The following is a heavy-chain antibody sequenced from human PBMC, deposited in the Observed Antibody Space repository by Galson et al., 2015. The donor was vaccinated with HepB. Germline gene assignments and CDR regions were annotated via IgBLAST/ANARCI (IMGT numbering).Heavy chain of an antibody. D-gene: IGHD6-19*01. CDR2: ISGSGGST. V-gene: IGHV3-23*01. Sequence: SLRLSCAASGFTFSSYAMSWVRQAPGKGLEWVSAISGSGGSTYYADSVKGRFTISRDNSKNTLYLQMNSLRAEDTAVYYCAKDRGSGWSSPRVLIDYWGQGTLVTVSS. J-gene: IGHJ4*02. CDR3: AKDRGSGWSSPRVLIDY. CDR1: GFTFSSYA.